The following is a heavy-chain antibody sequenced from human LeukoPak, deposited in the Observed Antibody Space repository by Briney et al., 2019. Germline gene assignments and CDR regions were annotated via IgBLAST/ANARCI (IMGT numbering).Heavy chain of an antibody. J-gene: IGHJ4*02. D-gene: IGHD1-20*01. CDR3: AKDKWNDVTYFDY. CDR1: GFTFSSYA. Sequence: GGSLRLSCAASGFTFSSYAMSWVRRAPGKGLEWVSGISVIGGKTYYADSVKGRFTISRDSSKNTLYLQMNSLRAEDTAVYYCAKDKWNDVTYFDYWGQGTLVTVSS. CDR2: ISVIGGKT. V-gene: IGHV3-23*01.